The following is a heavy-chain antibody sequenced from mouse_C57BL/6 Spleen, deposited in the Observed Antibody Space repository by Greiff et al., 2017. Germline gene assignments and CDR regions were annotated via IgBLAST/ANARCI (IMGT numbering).Heavy chain of an antibody. CDR2: IDPSDSYT. D-gene: IGHD1-1*01. CDR1: GYTFTSYW. CDR3: ARLSYGSAMDY. V-gene: IGHV1-50*01. J-gene: IGHJ4*01. Sequence: VQLQQPGAELVKPGASVKLSCKASGYTFTSYWMQWVKQRPGQGLEWIGEIDPSDSYTNYNQKFKGKATLTVDTSSSTAYMQLSSLTSEDSAVYYCARLSYGSAMDYWGQGTSVTVSS.